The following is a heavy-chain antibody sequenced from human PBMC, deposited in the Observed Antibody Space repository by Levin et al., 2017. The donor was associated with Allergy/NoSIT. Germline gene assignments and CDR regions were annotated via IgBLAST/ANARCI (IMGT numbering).Heavy chain of an antibody. D-gene: IGHD7-27*01. V-gene: IGHV3-23*01. Sequence: PGGSLRLSCAASGFTFSSYAMSWVRQAPGKGLEWVSAISGSGGSTYYADSVKGRFTISRDNSKNTLYLQMNSLRAEDTAVYYCAKDFNWGGDYYGMDVWGQGTTVTVSS. CDR3: AKDFNWGGDYYGMDV. CDR2: ISGSGGST. CDR1: GFTFSSYA. J-gene: IGHJ6*02.